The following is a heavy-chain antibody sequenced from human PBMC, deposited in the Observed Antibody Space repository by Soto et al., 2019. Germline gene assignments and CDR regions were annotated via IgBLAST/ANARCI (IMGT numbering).Heavy chain of an antibody. D-gene: IGHD3-3*01. V-gene: IGHV1-18*01. CDR2: ISAYNGNT. Sequence: ASVKVSCKASGYTSTSYGISWVRQAPGQGLEWMGWISAYNGNTNYAQKLQGRVTMTTDTSTSTAYMELRSLRSDDTAVYYCARGRYDFWSGHPQHDAFDIWGEGTMVTVSS. CDR3: ARGRYDFWSGHPQHDAFDI. CDR1: GYTSTSYG. J-gene: IGHJ3*02.